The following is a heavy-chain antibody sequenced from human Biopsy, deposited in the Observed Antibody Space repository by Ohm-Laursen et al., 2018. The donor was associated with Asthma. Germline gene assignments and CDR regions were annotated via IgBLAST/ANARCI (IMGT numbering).Heavy chain of an antibody. Sequence: GSSVTASCKVSGYTFNSAGITWVRQAPGQGLECMGWIGVYNGNTKVAQKLQDRVTMITDTSTSTAYMELRSLRSDDTAVYFCARAVDYSHYYGIDVWGQGTTVTVS. D-gene: IGHD3-10*01. CDR1: GYTFNSAG. CDR3: ARAVDYSHYYGIDV. CDR2: IGVYNGNT. V-gene: IGHV1-18*01. J-gene: IGHJ6*02.